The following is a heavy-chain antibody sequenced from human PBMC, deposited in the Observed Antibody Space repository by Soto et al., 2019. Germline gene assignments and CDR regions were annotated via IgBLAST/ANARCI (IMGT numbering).Heavy chain of an antibody. V-gene: IGHV3-74*01. CDR1: GFTFSNYW. CDR3: TRGGFMQAFDM. D-gene: IGHD3-16*01. Sequence: EVQVVESGGGLVQPGGSLRLSCTTSGFTFSNYWMHWVRQAPGKGLVWVSRVNNDGRNTIYTDSVKGRFTISRDNAKNTVYLEMNSLRADDTALYFGTRGGFMQAFDMWGQGTTVTVSS. J-gene: IGHJ3*02. CDR2: VNNDGRNT.